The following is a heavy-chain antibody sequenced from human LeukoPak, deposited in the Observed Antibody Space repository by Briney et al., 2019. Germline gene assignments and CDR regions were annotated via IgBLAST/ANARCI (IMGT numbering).Heavy chain of an antibody. D-gene: IGHD3-22*01. V-gene: IGHV4-39*01. CDR2: LAYSGST. CDR1: GGSIGSSSFY. CDR3: ASSTSYYYDTSGYFEY. Sequence: SETLSLTCTVSGGSIGSSSFYWAWNRQTPGKGLEWIGSLAYSGSTYSNSSLKSPVTLSADATKNQFSLNLTSVTAAASALFYCASSTSYYYDTSGYFEYWGQGILVTVCS. J-gene: IGHJ4*02.